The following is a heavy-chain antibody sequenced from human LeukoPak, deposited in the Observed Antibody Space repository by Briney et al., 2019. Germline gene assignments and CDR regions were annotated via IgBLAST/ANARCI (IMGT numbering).Heavy chain of an antibody. V-gene: IGHV1-18*01. CDR1: GYTFTSYG. D-gene: IGHD2-2*01. Sequence: ASVKVSCKASGYTFTSYGISWVRQAPGQGLEWMGWISAYNGNTNYAQKPQGRVTMTTDTSTSTAYMELRSLRSDDTAVYYCARVYCSSTSCYVKNWFDPWGQGTLVTVSS. CDR3: ARVYCSSTSCYVKNWFDP. J-gene: IGHJ5*02. CDR2: ISAYNGNT.